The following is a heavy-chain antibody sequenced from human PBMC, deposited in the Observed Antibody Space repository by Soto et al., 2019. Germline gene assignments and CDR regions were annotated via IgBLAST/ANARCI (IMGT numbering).Heavy chain of an antibody. CDR3: ERNGGDGYGH. V-gene: IGHV1-69*12. CDR2: IIPIFGTP. CDR1: GGTFSSYA. J-gene: IGHJ4*02. D-gene: IGHD5-12*01. Sequence: QVQLVQSGAEVKKPGSSVKVSCKASGGTFSSYAISWVRQAPGPGLEWMGGIIPIFGTPNYAQTFQGRVTITADESTSTAFMELSSLRSEDTAVYYCERNGGDGYGHWGQGTLVTVSS.